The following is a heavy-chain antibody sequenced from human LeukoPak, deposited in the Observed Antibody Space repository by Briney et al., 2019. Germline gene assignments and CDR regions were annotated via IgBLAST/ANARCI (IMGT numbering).Heavy chain of an antibody. D-gene: IGHD6-6*01. J-gene: IGHJ3*02. CDR2: ISSSSSTI. CDR3: AKDRGSSSSRSSAFDI. CDR1: GFTFSSYS. Sequence: QSGGSLRLSCAASGFTFSSYSVNWVRQAPGKGLEWVSYISSSSSTIYYADSVKGRFTISRDNAKNSLYLQTNSLRAEDTALYYCAKDRGSSSSRSSAFDIWGQGTMVTVSS. V-gene: IGHV3-48*04.